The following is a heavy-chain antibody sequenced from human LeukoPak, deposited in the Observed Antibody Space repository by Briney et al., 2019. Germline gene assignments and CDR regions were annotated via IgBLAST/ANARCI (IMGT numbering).Heavy chain of an antibody. CDR2: ISYDGSNK. V-gene: IGHV3-30*04. D-gene: IGHD5-12*01. CDR3: ARGRTVATTSFDY. CDR1: RFTSSTYA. Sequence: GGSLRLSCAVSRFTSSTYAMHWVRQAPGKGLEWVTLISYDGSNKYYADSVKGRFTISRDNSKNTLYLQMNSLRPEDTAVYYCARGRTVATTSFDYWGQGTLVTVSS. J-gene: IGHJ4*02.